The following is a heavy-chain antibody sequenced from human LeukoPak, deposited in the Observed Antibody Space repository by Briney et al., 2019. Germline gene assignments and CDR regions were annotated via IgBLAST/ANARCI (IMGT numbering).Heavy chain of an antibody. CDR2: ISGSGGST. V-gene: IGHV3-23*01. CDR1: GFTFSSYA. J-gene: IGHJ4*02. D-gene: IGHD6-13*01. Sequence: GSLRLSCAASGFTFSSYAMSWARQAPGKGLEWVSAISGSGGSTYYADSVKGRFTISRDNSKNTLYLQMNSLRAEDTAVYYCAKDKRRYSSSWVFDYWGQGTLVTVSS. CDR3: AKDKRRYSSSWVFDY.